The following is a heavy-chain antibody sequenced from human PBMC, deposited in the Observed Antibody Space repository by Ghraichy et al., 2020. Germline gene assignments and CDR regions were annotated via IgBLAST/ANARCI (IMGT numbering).Heavy chain of an antibody. CDR1: GGSISSGAYY. CDR3: ARDLRDSSGYYSYYVMDV. J-gene: IGHJ6*02. Sequence: SETLSLTCNVSGGSISSGAYYWTWIRQHPGKGLEWIGYIYYSGSTYYNPSLNSRVTISVDTSKNRFSLKLSPVPAADTALYYCARDLRDSSGYYSYYVMDVWGQGTTVTVSS. D-gene: IGHD3-22*01. V-gene: IGHV4-31*03. CDR2: IYYSGST.